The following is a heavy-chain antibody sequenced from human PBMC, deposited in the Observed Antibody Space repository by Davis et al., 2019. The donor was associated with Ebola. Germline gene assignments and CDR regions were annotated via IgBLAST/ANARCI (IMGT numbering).Heavy chain of an antibody. V-gene: IGHV1-69*04. Sequence: SVQVSCKASGYTFTSYGISWVRQAPGQGLEWMGRIIPILGIANYAQKFQGRVTITADKSTSTAYMELSSLRSEDTAVYYCARDRRLVVVPAAIPYYYYGMDVWGQGTTVTVSS. J-gene: IGHJ6*02. CDR1: GYTFTSYG. CDR2: IIPILGIA. CDR3: ARDRRLVVVPAAIPYYYYGMDV. D-gene: IGHD2-2*01.